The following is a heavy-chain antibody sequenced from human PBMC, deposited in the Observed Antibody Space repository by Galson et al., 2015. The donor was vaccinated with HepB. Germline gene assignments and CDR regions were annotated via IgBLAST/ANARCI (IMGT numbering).Heavy chain of an antibody. CDR2: ISSSSSYI. D-gene: IGHD3-3*01. CDR3: ARGEVGSGYYGYYFDY. Sequence: SLRLSCAASGFTFSSYSMNWVRQAPGKGLEWVSSISSSSSYIYYADSVKGRFTISRDNAKNSLYLQMNSLRAEDTAVYYCARGEVGSGYYGYYFDYWGQGTLVTVSS. V-gene: IGHV3-21*01. CDR1: GFTFSSYS. J-gene: IGHJ4*02.